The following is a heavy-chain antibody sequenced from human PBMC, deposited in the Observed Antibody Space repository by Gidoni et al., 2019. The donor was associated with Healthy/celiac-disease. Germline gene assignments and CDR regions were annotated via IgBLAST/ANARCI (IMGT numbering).Heavy chain of an antibody. Sequence: EVQLVESGGGLVQPGRSLRLSCTASGFTFGDYAMSWVRQAPGKGLEWVGFIRSKAYGGTTEYAASVKGRFTISRDDSKSIAYLQMNSLKTEDTAVYYCTRDGFIVGATRDYWGQGTLVTVSS. CDR1: GFTFGDYA. J-gene: IGHJ4*02. CDR2: IRSKAYGGTT. V-gene: IGHV3-49*04. CDR3: TRDGFIVGATRDY. D-gene: IGHD1-26*01.